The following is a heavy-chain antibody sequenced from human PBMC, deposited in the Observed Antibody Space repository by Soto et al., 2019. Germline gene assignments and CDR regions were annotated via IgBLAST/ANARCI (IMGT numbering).Heavy chain of an antibody. CDR2: ISGSGGST. CDR3: AKSSGYSSGWYHL. D-gene: IGHD6-19*01. Sequence: EVQLLESGGGLVQPGGSLRLSCAASGFTFSSYVMSWVRQATGKGLEWVSAISGSGGSTYYADSVKGRFTISRDNSKNTLYLQMNSLRTEDTAVYYCAKSSGYSSGWYHLWGQGTLVTVSS. V-gene: IGHV3-23*01. J-gene: IGHJ5*02. CDR1: GFTFSSYV.